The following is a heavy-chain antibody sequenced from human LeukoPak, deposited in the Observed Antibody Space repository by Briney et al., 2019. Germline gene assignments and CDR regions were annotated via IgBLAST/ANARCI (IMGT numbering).Heavy chain of an antibody. D-gene: IGHD3-16*01. J-gene: IGHJ4*02. Sequence: GGSLRLSCAASGFTVSSNYMSWVRQAPGKGLEWVSVIYSGGSTYYADSVKGRFTISRDNSKNTLYLQMNSLRADDTAVYYCAKDTPLCYFDYWGQGTLVTVSP. CDR2: IYSGGST. CDR1: GFTVSSNY. CDR3: AKDTPLCYFDY. V-gene: IGHV3-66*02.